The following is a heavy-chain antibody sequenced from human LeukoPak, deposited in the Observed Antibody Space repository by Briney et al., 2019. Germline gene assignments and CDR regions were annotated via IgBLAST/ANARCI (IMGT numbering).Heavy chain of an antibody. D-gene: IGHD1-7*01. CDR3: ARDLTGTNY. CDR2: ISSSSSYI. J-gene: IGHJ4*02. Sequence: AAGSLRLSCAASGVTFSSYSMNWVRQPPGKGLEWVSSISSSSSYIYYADSVKGRFTISIDNAKNSLYLQMNILRAEDTAVYYCARDLTGTNYWGQGARVTVS. V-gene: IGHV3-21*01. CDR1: GVTFSSYS.